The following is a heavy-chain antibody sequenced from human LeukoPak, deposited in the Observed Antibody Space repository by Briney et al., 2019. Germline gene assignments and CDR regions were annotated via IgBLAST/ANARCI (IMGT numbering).Heavy chain of an antibody. CDR2: INSDGSST. CDR3: AREGVVPADPLDY. CDR1: GFTFSSYW. D-gene: IGHD2-2*01. J-gene: IGHJ4*01. V-gene: IGHV3-74*01. Sequence: PGGSLRLSCAASGFTFSSYWMHWVRQAPGKGLVWVSRINSDGSSTSYADSVKGRFTISRDNAKNTLYLQMNSLRAEDTAVYYCAREGVVPADPLDYWGHGTLVTVYS.